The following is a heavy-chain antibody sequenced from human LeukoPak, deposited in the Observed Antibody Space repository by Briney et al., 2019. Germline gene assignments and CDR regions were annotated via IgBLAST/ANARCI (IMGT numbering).Heavy chain of an antibody. D-gene: IGHD5-24*01. CDR2: INPNSGGT. V-gene: IGHV1-2*02. J-gene: IGHJ4*02. Sequence: ASVKLSCKASGYTFTGYYMHWVRQAPGQGLEWMGWINPNSGGTNYAQKFQGRVTMTRDTSISTAYMELRRLRSDDTAVYYCARDLVVEMATITSYWGQGTLVTVSS. CDR3: ARDLVVEMATITSY. CDR1: GYTFTGYY.